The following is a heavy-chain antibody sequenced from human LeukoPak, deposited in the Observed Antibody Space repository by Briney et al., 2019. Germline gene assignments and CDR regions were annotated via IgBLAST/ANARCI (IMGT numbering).Heavy chain of an antibody. D-gene: IGHD2-15*01. CDR2: IYYSGTT. V-gene: IGHV4-59*01. Sequence: SETLSLTCSVSGGXISPYYWSWIRQPPGKGLEWIGYIYYSGTTNYNPSLQSRVTISVATSKNQFSLKLSSVTAADTALYYCARDRASAGGFDYWGQGTLATVSS. CDR1: GGXISPYY. CDR3: ARDRASAGGFDY. J-gene: IGHJ4*02.